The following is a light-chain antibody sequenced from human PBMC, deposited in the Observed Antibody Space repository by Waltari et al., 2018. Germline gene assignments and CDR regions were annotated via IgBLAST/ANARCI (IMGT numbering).Light chain of an antibody. CDR3: QVWDGNSEQMV. J-gene: IGLJ3*02. CDR1: NLGSKT. V-gene: IGLV3-21*02. Sequence: SYVLTQPHSVSVAPGQTAKITCGGSNLGSKTGHWYQQKPGQAPGVVIYDDKDRPSGIPERFSGSNSGNTATLFISRVEAGDEADYYCQVWDGNSEQMVFGGGTKLTV. CDR2: DDK.